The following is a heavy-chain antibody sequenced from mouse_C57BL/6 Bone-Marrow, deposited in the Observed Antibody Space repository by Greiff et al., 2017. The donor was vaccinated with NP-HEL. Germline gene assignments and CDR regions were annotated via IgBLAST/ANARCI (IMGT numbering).Heavy chain of an antibody. CDR3: AKKGDYGSSYWYFDV. V-gene: IGHV2-5*01. D-gene: IGHD1-1*01. CDR1: GFSLTSYG. Sequence: VQLQQSGPGLVQPSQSLSITCTVSGFSLTSYGVHWVRQSPGKGLEWLGVIWRGGSTDYNAAFMSRLSITKDNSKGQVFFKRNRLQADDTAIYYGAKKGDYGSSYWYFDVWGTGTTVTVSS. J-gene: IGHJ1*03. CDR2: IWRGGST.